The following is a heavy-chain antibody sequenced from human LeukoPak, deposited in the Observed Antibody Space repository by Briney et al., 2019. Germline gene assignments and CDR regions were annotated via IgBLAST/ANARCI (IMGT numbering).Heavy chain of an antibody. Sequence: PSETLSLTCTVSGGSISSSSYYWGWIRQPPGKGLEWIGSIYYSGSTYYNPSLKSRVTISVDTSKNQFSLKLSSVTAADTAVYYCARVILKDYYYYYMDVWGKGTTVTISS. CDR2: IYYSGST. J-gene: IGHJ6*03. D-gene: IGHD2/OR15-2a*01. CDR1: GGSISSSSYY. V-gene: IGHV4-39*07. CDR3: ARVILKDYYYYYMDV.